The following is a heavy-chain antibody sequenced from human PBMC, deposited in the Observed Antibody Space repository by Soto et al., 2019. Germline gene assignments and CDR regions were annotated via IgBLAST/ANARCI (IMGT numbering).Heavy chain of an antibody. CDR1: GFTFSDYY. V-gene: IGHV3-11*06. J-gene: IGHJ3*02. D-gene: IGHD4-17*01. CDR3: AARLREYAFDI. Sequence: GGSLRLSCAASGFTFSDYYMSWIRQAPGKGLEWVSYISSSSSYTNYADSVKGRFTISRDNAKNSLYLQMNSLRAEDTAVYYCAARLREYAFDIWGQGTVVTVSS. CDR2: ISSSSSYT.